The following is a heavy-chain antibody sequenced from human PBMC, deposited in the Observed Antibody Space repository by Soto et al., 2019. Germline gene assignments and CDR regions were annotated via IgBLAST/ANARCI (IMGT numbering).Heavy chain of an antibody. CDR3: ATTGYCSSTSCYNWFDA. CDR1: GYTLTELS. J-gene: IGHJ5*02. CDR2: FDPEDGET. Sequence: ASVKVSCKVSGYTLTELSMHWVRQAPGKGLEWMGGFDPEDGETIYAQKFQGRVTMTEDTSTDTAYMELSSLRSEDTAVYYCATTGYCSSTSCYNWFDAWGQGTLVTVSS. D-gene: IGHD2-2*01. V-gene: IGHV1-24*01.